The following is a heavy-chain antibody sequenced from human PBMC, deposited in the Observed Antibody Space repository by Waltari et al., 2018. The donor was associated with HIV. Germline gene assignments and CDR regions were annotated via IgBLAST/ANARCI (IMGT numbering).Heavy chain of an antibody. V-gene: IGHV3-49*03. CDR1: GFSFEGYA. CDR3: VRDPLPNCGADSCYRL. Sequence: EVRLDESGGNTVQPGRSLRLSCVGSGFSFEGYALSWFRQRPGKAPEWVGFVRSQTYGGASDYVASVNGRFVISRDDSRTIIHLDMTSLKTEDTGVYYCVRDPLPNCGADSCYRLWGRGTVVTVSS. D-gene: IGHD3-16*02. CDR2: VRSQTYGGAS. J-gene: IGHJ1*01.